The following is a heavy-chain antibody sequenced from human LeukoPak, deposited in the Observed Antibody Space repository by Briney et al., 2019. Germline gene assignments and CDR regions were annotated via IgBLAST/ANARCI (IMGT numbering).Heavy chain of an antibody. D-gene: IGHD5-12*01. CDR3: TKYSGYDPEFDY. CDR1: GFTFSNAW. J-gene: IGHJ4*02. CDR2: IKSKTDGGTT. V-gene: IGHV3-15*01. Sequence: GGSLRLSCAASGFTFSNAWMSWVRQAPGKGLEWVGRIKSKTDGGTTDYAAPVKGRFTISRDDSKNTLCLQMNSLKTEDTAVYYCTKYSGYDPEFDYWGQGTLVTVSS.